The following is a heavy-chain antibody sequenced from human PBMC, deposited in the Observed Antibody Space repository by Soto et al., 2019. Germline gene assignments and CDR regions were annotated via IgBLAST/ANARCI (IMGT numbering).Heavy chain of an antibody. CDR3: ARDLSGTGLDI. CDR2: VYSTGGT. V-gene: IGHV4-4*07. D-gene: IGHD1-26*01. Sequence: SETLSLTCNVSGDSIGRFYWSWIRQSAEKGLEWIGRVYSTGGTAYNPALKGRVTISLDRPNNHVSLEMNSVTAADTAVYFCARDLSGTGLDIWGRGTRVTVSS. CDR1: GDSIGRFY. J-gene: IGHJ6*02.